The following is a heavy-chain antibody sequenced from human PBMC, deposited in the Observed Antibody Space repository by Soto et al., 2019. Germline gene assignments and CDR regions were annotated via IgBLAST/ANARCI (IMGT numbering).Heavy chain of an antibody. D-gene: IGHD2-2*01. CDR2: ILPMVDIT. V-gene: IGHV1-69*02. J-gene: IGHJ3*02. CDR1: GGTFRTYT. CDR3: TLGSWSAETFDI. Sequence: VQLVQSGAEVKKPGSSVKVSCKASGGTFRTYTVIWVRQAPGQGLEWMGRILPMVDITNSAQSFQGRLTKTADKSTSTVYLDLSSLRFEDTALYYCTLGSWSAETFDIWGRGTMVTVSS.